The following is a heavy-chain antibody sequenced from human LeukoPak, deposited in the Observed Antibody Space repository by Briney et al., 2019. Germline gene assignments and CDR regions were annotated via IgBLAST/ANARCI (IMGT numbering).Heavy chain of an antibody. CDR2: INWNGGRT. CDR1: GFTFDAYA. CDR3: ARGDGYNLRDAFDI. D-gene: IGHD5-24*01. Sequence: GGSLRLSCAASGFTFDAYAMSWVRQAPGKGLERVSGINWNGGRTGYADSVKGRFTISRDNSKNTLYLQMNSLRAEDTAVYYCARGDGYNLRDAFDIWGQGTMVTVSS. V-gene: IGHV3-20*04. J-gene: IGHJ3*02.